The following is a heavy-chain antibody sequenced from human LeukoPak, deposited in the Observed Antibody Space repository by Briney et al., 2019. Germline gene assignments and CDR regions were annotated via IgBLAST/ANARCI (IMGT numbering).Heavy chain of an antibody. J-gene: IGHJ4*02. CDR3: AREGVGATTPVLYYFDY. D-gene: IGHD1-26*01. V-gene: IGHV3-21*01. CDR2: IDPSSTYI. Sequence: GGSLRLSCAASGFTFRSYSMNWVRQAPGKGPEWVSAIDPSSTYIYYADSVKGRFTISRDNSKNTLYLQMNSLRAEDTAVYYCAREGVGATTPVLYYFDYWGQGTLVTVSS. CDR1: GFTFRSYS.